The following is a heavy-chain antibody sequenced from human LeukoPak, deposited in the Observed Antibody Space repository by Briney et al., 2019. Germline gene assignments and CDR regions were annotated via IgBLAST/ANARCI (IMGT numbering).Heavy chain of an antibody. CDR2: FNLENGET. J-gene: IGHJ6*02. CDR3: ATDLTMVRGAVPGGYYGMDV. Sequence: ASVKVSCTVSGYTLTELSMHWVGQAPGKGLGGRGGFNLENGETIYAQKFQGRVTMTEDTSTDTAYMELSSLRSEDTAVYYCATDLTMVRGAVPGGYYGMDVWGQGTTVTVSS. D-gene: IGHD3-10*01. CDR1: GYTLTELS. V-gene: IGHV1-24*01.